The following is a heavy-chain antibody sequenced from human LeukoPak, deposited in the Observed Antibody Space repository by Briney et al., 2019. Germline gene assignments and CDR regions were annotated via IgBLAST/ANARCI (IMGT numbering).Heavy chain of an antibody. Sequence: SETLSLTCAVYGGSFSGYYWSWIRQPPGKGLEWIGEINHSGSTNYNPSLKSRVTISVDTSKNQFSLKLSSVTDADTAVYYCARVRSRYYYDSSGYYDYFDYWGQGTLVTVSS. V-gene: IGHV4-34*01. D-gene: IGHD3-22*01. J-gene: IGHJ4*02. CDR2: INHSGST. CDR3: ARVRSRYYYDSSGYYDYFDY. CDR1: GGSFSGYY.